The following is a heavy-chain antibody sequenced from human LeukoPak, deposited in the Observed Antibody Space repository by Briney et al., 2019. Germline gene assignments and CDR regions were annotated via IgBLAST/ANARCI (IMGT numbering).Heavy chain of an antibody. CDR3: ARAPSRYCGGDCYLGY. CDR1: GFTSSSYW. CDR2: IKQDGSEK. Sequence: GGSLRLSCAASGFTSSSYWMSWVRQAPGKGLEWVANIKQDGSEKYYVDSVKGRFTISRDNAKNSLYLQMNSLRAEDTAVYYCARAPSRYCGGDCYLGYWGQGTLVTVSS. J-gene: IGHJ4*02. D-gene: IGHD2-21*02. V-gene: IGHV3-7*01.